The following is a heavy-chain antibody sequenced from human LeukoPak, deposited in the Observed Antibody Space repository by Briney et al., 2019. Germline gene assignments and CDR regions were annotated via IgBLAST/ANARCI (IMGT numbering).Heavy chain of an antibody. V-gene: IGHV3-53*01. J-gene: IGHJ3*01. CDR3: ARDRESPAFDL. Sequence: PGGSLRLSCAASGFTVSSNYMSWVRQAPGKGLEWGSVIYSGGSTYYADSVKGRFTISRDNSKNTLYLQMNSLRAEDTAVYYCARDRESPAFDLWGQGTMVTVSS. CDR1: GFTVSSNY. D-gene: IGHD3-10*01. CDR2: IYSGGST.